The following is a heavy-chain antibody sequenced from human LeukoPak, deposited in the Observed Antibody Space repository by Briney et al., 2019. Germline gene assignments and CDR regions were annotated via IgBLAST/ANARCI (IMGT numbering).Heavy chain of an antibody. CDR2: INPNSGGT. J-gene: IGHJ6*03. D-gene: IGHD6-6*01. Sequence: ASVKVSCKASGYTFTGYYMHWVRQAPGQGLEWMGWINPNSGGTNYAQKFQGRVTMTRDTSISTAYMELSRLRSEDTAVYYCARDPHYSSSARDYYYMDVWGKGTTVTVSS. V-gene: IGHV1-2*02. CDR1: GYTFTGYY. CDR3: ARDPHYSSSARDYYYMDV.